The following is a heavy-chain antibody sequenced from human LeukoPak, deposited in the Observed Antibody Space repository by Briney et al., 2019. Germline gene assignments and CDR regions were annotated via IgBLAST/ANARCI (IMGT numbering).Heavy chain of an antibody. V-gene: IGHV3-74*01. D-gene: IGHD3-9*01. Sequence: PGGSLRLSCAASGFTFSNYWMHWVRQAPGKGLVWVSRINTDGSGTTYADSVKGRFTISRDNAKNSLYLQMNSLRAEDTAVYYCLRAPSDSLRYFDWSQNHNWGQGTLVTVSS. CDR1: GFTFSNYW. CDR2: INTDGSGT. J-gene: IGHJ4*02. CDR3: LRAPSDSLRYFDWSQNHN.